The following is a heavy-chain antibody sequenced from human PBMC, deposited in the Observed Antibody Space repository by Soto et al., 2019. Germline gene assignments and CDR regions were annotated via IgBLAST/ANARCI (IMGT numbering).Heavy chain of an antibody. CDR3: AKDGRGSGSHYNSFGY. Sequence: EVQLVESGGGLIQPGGSLKLSCAASGFTVCNNYMSWVRQAPGKGLEWVSLIYSTGTTKYADSVKGRFTVSRDNAKNTLYLQMNSLGAEDTAVYYCAKDGRGSGSHYNSFGYWGQGTLVTVSS. CDR1: GFTVCNNY. V-gene: IGHV3-53*01. D-gene: IGHD3-10*01. CDR2: IYSTGTT. J-gene: IGHJ4*02.